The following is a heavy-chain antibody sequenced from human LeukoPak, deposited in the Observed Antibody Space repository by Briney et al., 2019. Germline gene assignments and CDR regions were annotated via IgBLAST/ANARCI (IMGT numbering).Heavy chain of an antibody. Sequence: GGSLGLSCAVSGFTFSDHYMDWVRQAPGRGLEWVGRSGNKANSYSTEYAASVRGRFTISRDDSKNSLDLQMNILKTEDTAVYYCARDVYDSGRYYFDSWGQGALVTVSA. D-gene: IGHD6-19*01. CDR1: GFTFSDHY. V-gene: IGHV3-72*01. CDR3: ARDVYDSGRYYFDS. CDR2: SGNKANSYST. J-gene: IGHJ4*02.